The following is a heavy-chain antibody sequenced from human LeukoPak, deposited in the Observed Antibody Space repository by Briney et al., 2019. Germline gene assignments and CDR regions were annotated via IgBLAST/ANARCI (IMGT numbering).Heavy chain of an antibody. J-gene: IGHJ4*02. CDR3: ARLDYDSSGYYWWYFDY. Sequence: NPSETLSLTCTVSGGSITGYYWSWIRQPPGKGLEWIGYIYYSGSTNYNPSLKSRVTISVDTSKNQFSLKLSSVTAADTAVYCCARLDYDSSGYYWWYFDYWGQGTLVTVSS. D-gene: IGHD3-22*01. CDR1: GGSITGYY. V-gene: IGHV4-59*08. CDR2: IYYSGST.